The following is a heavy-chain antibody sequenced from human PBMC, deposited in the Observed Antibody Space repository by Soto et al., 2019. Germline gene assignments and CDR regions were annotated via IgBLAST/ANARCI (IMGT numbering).Heavy chain of an antibody. V-gene: IGHV3-30-3*01. J-gene: IGHJ6*02. Sequence: GESLKISCAASGFTFSSYAMHWVRQAPGKGLEWVAVISYDGSNKYYADSVKGRFTISRDNSKNTLYLQMNSLRADDTAVYYCARDPLIVVVTNYYYYGMDVWGQGTTVTVSS. CDR1: GFTFSSYA. CDR3: ARDPLIVVVTNYYYYGMDV. D-gene: IGHD3-22*01. CDR2: ISYDGSNK.